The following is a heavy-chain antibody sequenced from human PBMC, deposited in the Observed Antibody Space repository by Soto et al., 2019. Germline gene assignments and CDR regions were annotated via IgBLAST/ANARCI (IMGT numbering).Heavy chain of an antibody. Sequence: AASVKVSCKASGGTFSSYAISWVRQAPGQGLEWMGGIIPIFGTANYAQKFQGRVTITADKSTSTAYMELSSLRSEDTAVYYCARNGEMATINYFDYWGQGTLATVSS. D-gene: IGHD5-12*01. CDR2: IIPIFGTA. J-gene: IGHJ4*02. CDR1: GGTFSSYA. CDR3: ARNGEMATINYFDY. V-gene: IGHV1-69*06.